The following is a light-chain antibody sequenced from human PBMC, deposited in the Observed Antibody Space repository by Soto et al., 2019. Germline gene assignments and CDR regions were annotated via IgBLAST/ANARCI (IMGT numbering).Light chain of an antibody. Sequence: EIILTQSPGTLSVSPGERATLSCRGSQSINREFLAWYQQKPGQAPRLLMFQTSSRASGVPDRFSGSGSGTDFTITITGLEPEDSAVYYCQQYGDSPAYTFGQGTKLEI. J-gene: IGKJ2*01. CDR3: QQYGDSPAYT. V-gene: IGKV3-20*01. CDR1: QSINREF. CDR2: QTS.